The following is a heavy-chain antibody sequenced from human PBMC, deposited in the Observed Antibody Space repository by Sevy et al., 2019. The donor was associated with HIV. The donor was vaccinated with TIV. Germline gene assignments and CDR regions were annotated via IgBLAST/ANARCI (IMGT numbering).Heavy chain of an antibody. J-gene: IGHJ6*02. CDR2: IKSEIDGGAI. V-gene: IGHV3-15*01. CDR3: ITDPGYRCYDEEVINYYYYGMDV. D-gene: IGHD5-12*01. CDR1: GFTFSSAW. Sequence: GGSLRLSCAASGFTFSSAWMSWVRQAPGKGLEWVGRIKSEIDGGAIDYAAPVKGRFSISREDSKNTVYLQMNSLKTEDKAVYYWITDPGYRCYDEEVINYYYYGMDVWGQGTTVTVSS.